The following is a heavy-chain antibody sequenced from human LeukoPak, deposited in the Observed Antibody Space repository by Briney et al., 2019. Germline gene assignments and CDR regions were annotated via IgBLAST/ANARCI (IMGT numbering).Heavy chain of an antibody. Sequence: PSETLSLTCTVSGGSISSGDYYWSWIRQPPGKGLEWIGYIYYSGSTYYNPSLKSRVTISVDTSKNQFSLKLSSVTAADTAVYYCARDRATKYSSGYFWFGFNDYWGQGTLVTVSS. CDR1: GGSISSGDYY. CDR2: IYYSGST. CDR3: ARDRATKYSSGYFWFGFNDY. D-gene: IGHD3-22*01. J-gene: IGHJ4*02. V-gene: IGHV4-30-4*08.